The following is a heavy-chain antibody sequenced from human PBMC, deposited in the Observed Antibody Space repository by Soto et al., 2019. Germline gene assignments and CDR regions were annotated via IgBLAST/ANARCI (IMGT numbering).Heavy chain of an antibody. J-gene: IGHJ6*02. CDR3: ASSTVTTLYYYYYYGMDV. CDR2: IIPIFGTA. V-gene: IGHV1-69*13. CDR1: GGTFSSYA. Sequence: SVKVSCKASGGTFSSYAISWVRQAPGQGLEWMGGIIPIFGTANYAQKFQGRVTITADESTSTAYMELSSLRSEDTAVYYCASSTVTTLYYYYYYGMDVCGQRTTVTVSS. D-gene: IGHD4-17*01.